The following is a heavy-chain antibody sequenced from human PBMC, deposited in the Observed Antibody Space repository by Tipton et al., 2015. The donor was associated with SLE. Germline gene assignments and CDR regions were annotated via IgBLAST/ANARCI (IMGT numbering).Heavy chain of an antibody. CDR2: IYYSGST. Sequence: TLSLTCTVSGGSISSHYWSWIRQPPGKGLEWIGYIYYSGSTNYNPSLKSRVTISVDTSKNHFSLKLSSVTAADTAVYFCARARGYWFEAFDIWGQGTMVTVSS. CDR3: ARARGYWFEAFDI. V-gene: IGHV4-59*11. J-gene: IGHJ3*02. D-gene: IGHD3-10*01. CDR1: GGSISSHY.